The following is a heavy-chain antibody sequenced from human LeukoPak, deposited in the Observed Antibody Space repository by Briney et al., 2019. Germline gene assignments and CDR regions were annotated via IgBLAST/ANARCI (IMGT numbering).Heavy chain of an antibody. CDR3: ANERGSVGFEDY. V-gene: IGHV3-23*01. CDR1: GFAFNTYA. CDR2: ISGSGGST. Sequence: PGGSLRLSCAASGFAFNTYAMSWVRQAPGKGLEWVSAISGSGGSTYYADSVKGRFTISRDNSKNTLYLQMNSLRAEDTAVYYCANERGSVGFEDYWGQGTLVTVSS. D-gene: IGHD1-26*01. J-gene: IGHJ4*02.